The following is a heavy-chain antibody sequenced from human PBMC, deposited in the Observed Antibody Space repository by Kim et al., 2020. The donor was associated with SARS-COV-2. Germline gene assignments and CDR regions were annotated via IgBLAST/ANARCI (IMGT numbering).Heavy chain of an antibody. V-gene: IGHV4-39*01. CDR1: GGSLSSSSYY. Sequence: SETLSLTCTVSGGSLSSSSYYWGWIRQPPGKGLEWIGTAYYIGNTYSNPSLKSRVTISVDTSKNQFSLKLGSVTAADTAVYYCARHQRYSSGWYGAFYYSDRVVWGKGTTVTVPS. CDR3: ARHQRYSSGWYGAFYYSDRVV. D-gene: IGHD6-19*01. J-gene: IGHJ6*03. CDR2: AYYIGNT.